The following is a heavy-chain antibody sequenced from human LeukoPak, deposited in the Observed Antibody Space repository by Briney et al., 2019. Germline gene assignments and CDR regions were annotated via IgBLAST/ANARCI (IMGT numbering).Heavy chain of an antibody. CDR2: IYYSGST. Sequence: SETLSLTCTVSGGSISSYYWSWIRQPPGKGLEWIGYIYYSGSTNYNPSLKSRVTISVDTSKNQFSLKLSSVTAADTAVYYCASSASPKYSSSWYGIDYWGQGTLVTVSS. CDR3: ASSASPKYSSSWYGIDY. D-gene: IGHD6-13*01. CDR1: GGSISSYY. J-gene: IGHJ4*02. V-gene: IGHV4-59*08.